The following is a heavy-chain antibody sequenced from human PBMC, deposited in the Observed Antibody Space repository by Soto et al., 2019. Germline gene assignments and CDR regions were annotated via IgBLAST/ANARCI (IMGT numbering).Heavy chain of an antibody. J-gene: IGHJ4*02. V-gene: IGHV1-3*01. CDR1: GYSFSNYA. D-gene: IGHD3-10*01. CDR3: ASPSYGSGSYY. CDR2: INADNGNT. Sequence: QVQLVQSGAEVKKPGASVKVSCKASGYSFSNYALHWVRQAPGQRLEWMGWINADNGNTKYSQKFQGRVTFTRDTSASTAYMELSSLKSEDTAVYYCASPSYGSGSYYWGQGTLVPVSS.